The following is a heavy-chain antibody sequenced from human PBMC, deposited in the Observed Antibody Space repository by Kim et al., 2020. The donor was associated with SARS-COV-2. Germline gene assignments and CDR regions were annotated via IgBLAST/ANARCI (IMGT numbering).Heavy chain of an antibody. CDR2: INHSGST. Sequence: SETLSLTCAVYGGSLSGYYWSWIRQPPGKGLEWIGEINHSGSTNYNPSLKSRVTISVDTSKNQFSLKLSSVTAANTAVYYCVGRIDCSTTSCSMPYHYYGMDVWGQGTTVTVSS. J-gene: IGHJ6*02. CDR3: VGRIDCSTTSCSMPYHYYGMDV. V-gene: IGHV4-34*01. D-gene: IGHD2-2*01. CDR1: GGSLSGYY.